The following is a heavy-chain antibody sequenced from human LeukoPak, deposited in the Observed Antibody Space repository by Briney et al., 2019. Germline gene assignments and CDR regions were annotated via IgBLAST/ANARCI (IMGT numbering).Heavy chain of an antibody. D-gene: IGHD3-3*01. V-gene: IGHV3-7*01. CDR3: ARDSRSGDFWSGTFDY. Sequence: GGSLRLSRAASGFTFSSYWMSWVRQAPGKGLEWVANIKQDGSEKYYVDSVKGRFTISRDNAKNSLYLQMNSLRAEDTAVYYCARDSRSGDFWSGTFDYWGQGTLVTVSS. CDR2: IKQDGSEK. CDR1: GFTFSSYW. J-gene: IGHJ4*02.